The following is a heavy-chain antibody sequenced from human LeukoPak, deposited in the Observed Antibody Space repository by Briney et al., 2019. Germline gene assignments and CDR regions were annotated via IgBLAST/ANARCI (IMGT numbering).Heavy chain of an antibody. CDR3: AKPRSDIVVVPAAIRDVDYFDY. V-gene: IGHV3-23*01. CDR1: GFTFSNYA. Sequence: GGSLRLSCAASGFTFSNYAMGWVRQAPGKGLEWVPSISALGGTTSYADSVKGRFTVSRDNSKNTLYLQMNSLRVDDAATYYCAKPRSDIVVVPAAIRDVDYFDYWGQGTLVTVSS. D-gene: IGHD2-2*02. CDR2: ISALGGTT. J-gene: IGHJ4*02.